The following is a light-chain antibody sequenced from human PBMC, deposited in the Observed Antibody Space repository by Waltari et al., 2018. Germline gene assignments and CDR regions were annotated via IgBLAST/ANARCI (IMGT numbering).Light chain of an antibody. CDR1: QSIGRD. Sequence: EILMTQSPAPLSVSPGERATLPCRASQSIGRDLAWYQQRPGQAPRLLIYSATVRATGVPARFSASGSGTEFTLTISSLQSEDVAVYYCQHFNNWPPWAFGQGTKVEIK. J-gene: IGKJ1*01. CDR2: SAT. CDR3: QHFNNWPPWA. V-gene: IGKV3-15*01.